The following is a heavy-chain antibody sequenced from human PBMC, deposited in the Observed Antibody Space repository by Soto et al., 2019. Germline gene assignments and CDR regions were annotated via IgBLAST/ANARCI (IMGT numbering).Heavy chain of an antibody. CDR3: ASLGGWYDRPYDDY. J-gene: IGHJ4*02. Sequence: GGSLRLSCAASGFTVSSNYMSWVRQAPGKGLEWVSVIYSGGSTYYADSVKGRFTISRDNSKNTLYLQMNSLRAEDTAVYYCASLGGWYDRPYDDYWGQGTLVTVSS. D-gene: IGHD6-19*01. CDR1: GFTVSSNY. CDR2: IYSGGST. V-gene: IGHV3-66*01.